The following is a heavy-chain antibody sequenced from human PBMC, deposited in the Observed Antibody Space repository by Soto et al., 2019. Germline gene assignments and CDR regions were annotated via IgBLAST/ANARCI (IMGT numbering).Heavy chain of an antibody. Sequence: SETLSLTCTVSGGSISSGGYYWSWIRQQPGKGLEWIGYIYYSGSTYYNPSLKSRVTISVDTSKNQFSLKLSSVTAADTAVYYCARDLKGYPEPYFDYWGQGTLVTVSS. CDR2: IYYSGST. CDR1: GGSISSGGYY. CDR3: ARDLKGYPEPYFDY. V-gene: IGHV4-31*03. J-gene: IGHJ4*02. D-gene: IGHD5-18*01.